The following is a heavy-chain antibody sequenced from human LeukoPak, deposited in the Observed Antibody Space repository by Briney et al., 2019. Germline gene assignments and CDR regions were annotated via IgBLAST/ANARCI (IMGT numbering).Heavy chain of an antibody. D-gene: IGHD5-18*01. Sequence: GRSLRLSCAASGFTCSSYAMHWVRQAPGKGLEWMAVISYDGSDKYYADSVKGRFTISRDNSKNTLYLQINSLRAEDTAVYYCARDVNRYSYGYYGAFDIWGQGTMVTVSS. CDR1: GFTCSSYA. J-gene: IGHJ3*02. CDR3: ARDVNRYSYGYYGAFDI. V-gene: IGHV3-30*07. CDR2: ISYDGSDK.